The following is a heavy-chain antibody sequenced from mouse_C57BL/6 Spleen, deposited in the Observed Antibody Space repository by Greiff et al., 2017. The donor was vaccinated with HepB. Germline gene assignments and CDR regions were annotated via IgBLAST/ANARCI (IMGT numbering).Heavy chain of an antibody. CDR2: IWRGGST. Sequence: QVQLKESGPGLVQPSQSLSITCTVSGFSLTSYGVHWVRQSPGKGLEWLGVIWRGGSTDYNAAFMSRLSITKDNSKSQVFFNMNSLQADDTAIYYCAKNDGVVGYYYAMDYWGQGTSVTVSS. D-gene: IGHD1-1*01. CDR1: GFSLTSYG. V-gene: IGHV2-5*01. CDR3: AKNDGVVGYYYAMDY. J-gene: IGHJ4*01.